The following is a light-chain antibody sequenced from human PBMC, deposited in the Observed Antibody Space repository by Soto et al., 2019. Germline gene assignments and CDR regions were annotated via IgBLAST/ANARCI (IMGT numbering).Light chain of an antibody. CDR1: QTISSW. CDR3: QHYNSYSEA. CDR2: KAS. V-gene: IGKV1-5*03. J-gene: IGKJ1*01. Sequence: DIQMTQSPSTLSGSVGDRVTITCRASQTISSWLAWYKQKPGKAHKLLIYKASTLKSGVPSRFSGSGSGTEFTLTISSLQPDDFETYYCQHYNSYSEAVGQGNKVEIK.